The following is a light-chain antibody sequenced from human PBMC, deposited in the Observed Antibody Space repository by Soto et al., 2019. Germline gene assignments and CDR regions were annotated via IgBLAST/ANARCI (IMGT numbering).Light chain of an antibody. CDR2: GAS. CDR1: QGVTSSY. CDR3: QQYGSAPYT. Sequence: EVVLTQSPGTLSLSPGARATLSCRASQGVTSSYLAWYQQKPGQAPRLLIYGASSRATGIPDRFRGSGSGTDFTLTISGLEPEDFAVYYCQQYGSAPYTFGQGTKLEIK. J-gene: IGKJ2*01. V-gene: IGKV3-20*01.